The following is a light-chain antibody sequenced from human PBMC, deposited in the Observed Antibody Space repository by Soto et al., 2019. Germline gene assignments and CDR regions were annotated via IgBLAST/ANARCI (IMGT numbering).Light chain of an antibody. CDR1: QSVSSN. CDR2: GAS. V-gene: IGKV3-15*01. J-gene: IGKJ5*01. CDR3: QQRSNWPLIN. Sequence: VVMTQSPATLSVSPWEIATLSFRSSQSVSSNLAWYQQKPGQAPRLLIYGASTRASGIPARFSGSGSGTEFTLTISSLQSEDFVVYYCQQRSNWPLINFGQGTRLEIK.